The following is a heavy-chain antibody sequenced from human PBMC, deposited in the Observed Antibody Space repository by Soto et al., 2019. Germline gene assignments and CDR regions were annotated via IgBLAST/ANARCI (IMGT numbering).Heavy chain of an antibody. Sequence: QVQLVESGGGVVQPGRSLSLSCAASGFTFSSCDMHWVRKAPGKGLEWVAVISKDGGKKIYADCVKGRFNISGDNYKNTRNLQRKGLGAEDTVVYYCAREWGEWLETVVDVRGQGTTVTVSS. CDR1: GFTFSSCD. V-gene: IGHV3-30*03. CDR3: AREWGEWLETVVDV. J-gene: IGHJ6*02. CDR2: ISKDGGKK. D-gene: IGHD6-19*01.